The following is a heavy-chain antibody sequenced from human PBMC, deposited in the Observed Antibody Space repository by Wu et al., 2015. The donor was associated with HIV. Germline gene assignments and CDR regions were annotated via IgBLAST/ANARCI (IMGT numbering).Heavy chain of an antibody. CDR2: INANSGRT. J-gene: IGHJ5*01. Sequence: QVQLVQSGAEMKKPGASVKVSCTASGYTFTDYNVHWVRQVPGQGLQWMGNINANSGRTNYAENFQGRVAMTRDTSVNTVYLELETLTSDDTALYFCARGDRFYAILTGYSKNWFDPGAGTLSASPQ. D-gene: IGHD3-9*01. CDR1: GYTFTDYN. V-gene: IGHV1-2*02. CDR3: ARGDRFYAILTGYSKNWFDP.